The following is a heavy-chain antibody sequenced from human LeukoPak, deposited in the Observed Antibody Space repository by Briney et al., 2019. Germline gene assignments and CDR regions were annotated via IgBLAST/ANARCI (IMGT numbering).Heavy chain of an antibody. CDR3: ARDFLVAGHLDFDY. J-gene: IGHJ4*02. CDR2: IYYSGST. Sequence: SETLSLTCTVSGGSISSSSYYWGWIRQPPGKGLEWIGSIYYSGSTYYNPSLKSRVTISVDTSKNQFSLKLSSVTAADTAVYYCARDFLVAGHLDFDYWGQGTLVTVPS. D-gene: IGHD6-19*01. V-gene: IGHV4-39*07. CDR1: GGSISSSSYY.